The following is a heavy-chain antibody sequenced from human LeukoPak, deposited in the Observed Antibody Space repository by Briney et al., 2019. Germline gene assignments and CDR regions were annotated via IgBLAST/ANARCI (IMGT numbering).Heavy chain of an antibody. CDR2: IWYDGSIK. D-gene: IGHD1-26*01. J-gene: IGHJ4*02. Sequence: PGGSLRLSCAASGFTFSRYGMHWVRQAPGKGLEWVAVIWYDGSIKYYGDSVKGRFTISRDNSKNTLDLQMNSLRAEDTAVYYCAKGYSVGATNLNFDYWGQGTLVTVSS. V-gene: IGHV3-33*06. CDR3: AKGYSVGATNLNFDY. CDR1: GFTFSRYG.